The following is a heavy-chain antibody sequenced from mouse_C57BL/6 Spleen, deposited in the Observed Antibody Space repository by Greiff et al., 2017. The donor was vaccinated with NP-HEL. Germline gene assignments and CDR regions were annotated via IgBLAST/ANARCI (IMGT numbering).Heavy chain of an antibody. Sequence: EVKLMESGPGLVKPSQSLSLTCSVTGYSITSGYYWNWLRQFPGNKLEWMGYISYDGSNNYNPSLKNRISITRDTSKNQFFLKLNSVTTEDTATYYCAREPFDGYFDVWGTGTTVTVSS. CDR1: GYSITSGYY. CDR2: ISYDGSN. CDR3: AREPFDGYFDV. J-gene: IGHJ1*03. V-gene: IGHV3-6*01.